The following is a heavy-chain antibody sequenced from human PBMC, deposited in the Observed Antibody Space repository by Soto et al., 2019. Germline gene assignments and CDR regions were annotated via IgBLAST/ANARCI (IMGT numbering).Heavy chain of an antibody. V-gene: IGHV4-59*01. CDR1: GGSISSYY. J-gene: IGHJ4*02. CDR2: IYYSGST. Sequence: SETLSLTCTVSGGSISSYYWSWIRQPPGKGLEWIGYIYYSGSTNYNPSLKSRVTISVDTSKNQFSLKLSSVTAADTAVYYCARENGGYKWEHYFDYWGQGTLVTVSS. D-gene: IGHD5-12*01. CDR3: ARENGGYKWEHYFDY.